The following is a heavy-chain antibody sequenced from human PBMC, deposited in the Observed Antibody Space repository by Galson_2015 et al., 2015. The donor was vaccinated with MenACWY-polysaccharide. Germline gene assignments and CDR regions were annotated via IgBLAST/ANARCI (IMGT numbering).Heavy chain of an antibody. J-gene: IGHJ4*02. D-gene: IGHD3-16*01. CDR3: AKFSAYSGTYAHYLDY. V-gene: IGHV4-59*01. CDR2: IHSTGST. Sequence: SETLSLTCTVSGDSISGNYWSWIRQPPGKGLEWIAYIHSTGSTNYSPSLKSRVTISVDTSKNQFYLNLNSLSAAGTAVYYCAKFSAYSGTYAHYLDYWGQGTLVTVSS. CDR1: GDSISGNY.